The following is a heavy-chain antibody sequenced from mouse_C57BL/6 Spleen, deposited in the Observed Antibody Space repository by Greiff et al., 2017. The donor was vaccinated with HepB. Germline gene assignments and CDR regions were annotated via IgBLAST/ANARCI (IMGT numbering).Heavy chain of an antibody. J-gene: IGHJ2*01. CDR1: GYTFTDYY. CDR3: AGGRWDY. Sequence: EVQLQQSGPELVKPGASVKISCKASGYTFTDYYMNWVKQSHGKSLEWIGDINPNNGGTSYNQKFKGKATLTVDKSSSTAYMERRSLTSEDSAVYYCAGGRWDYWGQGTTLTVSS. CDR2: INPNNGGT. D-gene: IGHD3-3*01. V-gene: IGHV1-26*01.